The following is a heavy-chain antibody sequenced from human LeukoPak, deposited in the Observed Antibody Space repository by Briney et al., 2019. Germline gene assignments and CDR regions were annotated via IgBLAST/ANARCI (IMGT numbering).Heavy chain of an antibody. J-gene: IGHJ4*02. CDR3: TRDEAAATN. V-gene: IGHV3-7*01. Sequence: GGSLRLSCTGSGFTFSAHXXSWXXQXXXXXXXWVANIKQDGREKHYVDSVKGRFTISRDNAKGSLYLQMNSLRAEDTAVYYCTRDEAAATNWGQGTLVTVSS. CDR1: GFTFSAHX. D-gene: IGHD2-15*01. CDR2: IKQDGREK.